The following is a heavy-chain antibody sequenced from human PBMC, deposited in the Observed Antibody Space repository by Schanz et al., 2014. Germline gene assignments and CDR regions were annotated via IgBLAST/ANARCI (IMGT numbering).Heavy chain of an antibody. V-gene: IGHV3-21*01. Sequence: EVQLVESGGALVQPGGSLRLSCAASGFTFSRYAMHWVRQAPGKGLEWVSSISSSSSYISYADSVKGRFTISRDNAKNSLYLQMNSLRAEDTAVYYCARPSDSSSYMDVWGKGTTVTVSS. D-gene: IGHD2-21*02. CDR1: GFTFSRYA. J-gene: IGHJ6*03. CDR2: ISSSSSYI. CDR3: ARPSDSSSYMDV.